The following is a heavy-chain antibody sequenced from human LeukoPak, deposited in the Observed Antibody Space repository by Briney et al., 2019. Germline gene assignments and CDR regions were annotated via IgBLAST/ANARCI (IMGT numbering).Heavy chain of an antibody. V-gene: IGHV4-38-2*02. D-gene: IGHD1-26*01. Sequence: SETLSLTCTVSGYSISSGYYWGWIRQPPGKGLEWIGSIYHSGSTYYNPSLKSRVTISVDTSKNQFSLKLSSVTAADTAVYYCARRSGSSIIKGFDYWGQGTLVTVSS. J-gene: IGHJ4*02. CDR3: ARRSGSSIIKGFDY. CDR2: IYHSGST. CDR1: GYSISSGYY.